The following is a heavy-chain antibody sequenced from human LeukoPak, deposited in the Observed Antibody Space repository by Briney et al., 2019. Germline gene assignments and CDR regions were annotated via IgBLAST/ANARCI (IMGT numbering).Heavy chain of an antibody. V-gene: IGHV3-30-3*01. CDR1: GFTFSSYA. CDR3: AKGDYVDY. Sequence: GASLRLSCTASGFTFSSYAMHWVRQAPGKGLEWVAVISYDGSNKYYADSVKGRFTISRDNSKNTLYLQMNSLRAEDTAVYYCAKGDYVDYWGQGTVVIVSS. CDR2: ISYDGSNK. J-gene: IGHJ4*02.